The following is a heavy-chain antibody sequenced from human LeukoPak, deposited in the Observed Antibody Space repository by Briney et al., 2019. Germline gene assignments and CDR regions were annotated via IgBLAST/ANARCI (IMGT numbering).Heavy chain of an antibody. J-gene: IGHJ6*02. V-gene: IGHV3-30*03. CDR1: GFTFSSYS. CDR2: ISYDGRNK. CDR3: ARDLGGWGNSNGMDV. D-gene: IGHD3-16*01. Sequence: GGSLRLSCAASGFTFSSYSMNWVRQAPGKGLEWVAVISYDGRNKYYAESVKGRFTMSRDTSKNTLYLQMNSLRAEDTAVYYCARDLGGWGNSNGMDVWGQGTTVTVSS.